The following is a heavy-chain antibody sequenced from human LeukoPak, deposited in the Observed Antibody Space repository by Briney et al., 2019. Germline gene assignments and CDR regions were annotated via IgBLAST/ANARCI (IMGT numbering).Heavy chain of an antibody. V-gene: IGHV3-7*01. CDR3: GRAGPVTKDHFIDV. CDR1: GFTFSNYW. Sequence: PGGSLRLSCAASGFTFSNYWMSWARQSPGKGLEWVANIYLDGSRAYYVDSVKGRFTISRDNAKNSLFLQMNSLSAEDTAGYYCGRAGPVTKDHFIDVWGKGTTVTVSS. D-gene: IGHD2-2*01. J-gene: IGHJ6*03. CDR2: IYLDGSRA.